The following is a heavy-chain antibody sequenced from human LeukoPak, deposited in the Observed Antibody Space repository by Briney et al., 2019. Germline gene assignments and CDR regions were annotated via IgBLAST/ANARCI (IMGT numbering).Heavy chain of an antibody. CDR3: ARGLGFPITMVRGAPFDY. V-gene: IGHV4-30-2*01. J-gene: IGHJ4*02. CDR2: IYHSGST. CDR1: GGSISSGGYS. D-gene: IGHD3-10*01. Sequence: ASETLSLTCAVSGGSISSGGYSWSWIRQPPGKGLEWIGYIYHSGSTYYNPSLKSRVTISVDRSKNQFSLKLSSVTAADTAVYYCARGLGFPITMVRGAPFDYWGQGTLVTVSS.